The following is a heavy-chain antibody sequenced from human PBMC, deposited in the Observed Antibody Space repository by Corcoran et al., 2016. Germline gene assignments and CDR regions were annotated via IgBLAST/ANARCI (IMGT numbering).Heavy chain of an antibody. D-gene: IGHD2-15*01. CDR1: GYTFTGYY. CDR3: GRGAEDIVVVVAANPGGDFDY. Sequence: QVQLVQSGAEVKKPGASVKVSCKASGYTFTGYYMHWVRQAPGQGLEWMGWINPNSGGTNYAQKFQCRVTMTRDTSISTAYMELSRRRIDDTAVDYGGRGAEDIVVVVAANPGGDFDYWGQGTLVTVSS. V-gene: IGHV1-2*02. CDR2: INPNSGGT. J-gene: IGHJ4*02.